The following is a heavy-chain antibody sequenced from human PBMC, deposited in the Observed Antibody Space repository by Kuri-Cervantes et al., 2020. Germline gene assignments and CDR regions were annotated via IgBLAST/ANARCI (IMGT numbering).Heavy chain of an antibody. CDR1: GFTFSDYY. CDR2: ISSSSYI. V-gene: IGHV3-69-1*01. D-gene: IGHD3-3*01. CDR3: ARVGVGLYGMDV. Sequence: GESLKISCAASGFTFSDYYMNWVRQAPGKGLEWVSSISSSSYIYYADSVKGRFTISRDNAKNSLYLQMNSLRAEDTAVYYCARVGVGLYGMDVWGQGTTGTVSS. J-gene: IGHJ6*02.